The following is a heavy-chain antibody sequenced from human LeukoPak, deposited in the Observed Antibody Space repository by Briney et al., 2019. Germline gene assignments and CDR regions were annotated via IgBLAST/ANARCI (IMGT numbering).Heavy chain of an antibody. CDR2: IKEDGSEK. J-gene: IGHJ4*02. V-gene: IGHV3-7*01. D-gene: IGHD3-22*01. CDR3: ARGYDNTGKSHDY. CDR1: GFTFSYYW. Sequence: PGGSLRLSCAASGFTFSYYWMTWVRQAPGKGLEWVANIKEDGSEKHYVDSAEGRFIISRDNAKNSLYLQVNSLRAEDTAVYFCARGYDNTGKSHDYWGQGTLVTVSS.